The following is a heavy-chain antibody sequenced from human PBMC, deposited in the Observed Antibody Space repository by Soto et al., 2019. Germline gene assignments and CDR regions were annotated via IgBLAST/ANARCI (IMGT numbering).Heavy chain of an antibody. CDR2: ISYDGSNK. V-gene: IGHV3-30-3*01. Sequence: GGSLRLSCAASGFTFSSYAMRWVRQAPGKGLEWVAVISYDGSNKYYADSVKGRFTISRDNSKNTLYLQMNSLRAEDTAVYYCARERPYSSSWYPQYYYGMDVWGQGTTVTVSS. D-gene: IGHD6-13*01. CDR3: ARERPYSSSWYPQYYYGMDV. J-gene: IGHJ6*02. CDR1: GFTFSSYA.